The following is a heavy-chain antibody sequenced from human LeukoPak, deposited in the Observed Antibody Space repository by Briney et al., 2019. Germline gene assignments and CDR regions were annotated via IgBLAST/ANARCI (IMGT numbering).Heavy chain of an antibody. V-gene: IGHV3-30-3*01. D-gene: IGHD6-6*01. Sequence: GGSLRLSCAASGFTFSSYVMHWVRQAPGKGLEWVAVISYDGSNKYYADSVKGRFTISRDNSKNTLYLQMNSLRAEDTAVYYCAREDRLGIAARWVDYWGQGTLVTVSS. CDR3: AREDRLGIAARWVDY. J-gene: IGHJ4*02. CDR2: ISYDGSNK. CDR1: GFTFSSYV.